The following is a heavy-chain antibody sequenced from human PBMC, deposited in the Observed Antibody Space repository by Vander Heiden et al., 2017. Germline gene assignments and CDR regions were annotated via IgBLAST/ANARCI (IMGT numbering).Heavy chain of an antibody. Sequence: QVQLKQSGPGLVKPSQTFPPTCAISGDSVPSNSAAWNWIRQSPSRGLEWLGRTYCRSKWYNDYVVSVKSRITIKSDTFKNQFSLQLNSVTPEDTAVYYCARDRSALGSHYFDSWGQGTLVTVSS. CDR2: TYCRSKWYN. V-gene: IGHV6-1*01. D-gene: IGHD7-27*01. J-gene: IGHJ4*02. CDR3: ARDRSALGSHYFDS. CDR1: GDSVPSNSAA.